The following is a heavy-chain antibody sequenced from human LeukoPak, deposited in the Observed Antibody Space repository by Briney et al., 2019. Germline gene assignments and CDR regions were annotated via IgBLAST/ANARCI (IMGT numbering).Heavy chain of an antibody. CDR2: IYTSGAT. Sequence: GGSLRLSCLASGFTVSNHYMSWVRQAPGKGLEWVSVIYTSGATYYADSVKGRFSISRDISKNALYLQMNSLRGGDTAVYYCAGGGPGTTLDCWGQGTLVTVSS. V-gene: IGHV3-66*01. CDR3: AGGGPGTTLDC. CDR1: GFTVSNHY. J-gene: IGHJ4*02. D-gene: IGHD1-14*01.